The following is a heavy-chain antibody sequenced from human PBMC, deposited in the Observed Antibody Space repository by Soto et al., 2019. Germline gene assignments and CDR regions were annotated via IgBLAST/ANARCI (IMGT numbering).Heavy chain of an antibody. CDR3: ARIIGSSINWFDP. CDR1: GGSISSYY. J-gene: IGHJ5*02. Sequence: SETLSLTCTVSGGSISSYYWSWIRQPPGKGLEWIGYIYYSGSTNYNPSLKSRVTISVDTSKNQFSLKLSSVTAADTAVYYCARIIGSSINWFDPWGQGTLVTVSS. CDR2: IYYSGST. D-gene: IGHD6-25*01. V-gene: IGHV4-59*08.